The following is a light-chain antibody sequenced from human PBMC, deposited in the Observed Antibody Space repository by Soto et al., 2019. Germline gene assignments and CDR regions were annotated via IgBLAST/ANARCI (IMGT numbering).Light chain of an antibody. V-gene: IGLV2-14*02. Sequence: QSALTQPASVSGSPGQSITISCTGTSSDVGSCNLVSWYQHHPAKAPKLIIYEGNQRPSALSNRFSGTRSGKTSSLSISGLQAGEEAHYYCSSCASSSTPVLFGGETKLTVL. CDR1: SSDVGSCNL. J-gene: IGLJ2*01. CDR2: EGN. CDR3: SSCASSSTPVL.